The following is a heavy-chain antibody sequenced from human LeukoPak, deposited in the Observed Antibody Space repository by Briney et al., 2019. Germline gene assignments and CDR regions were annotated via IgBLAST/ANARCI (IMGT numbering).Heavy chain of an antibody. CDR3: AREGLHYYDSSGYYSFLSY. Sequence: ASVKVSCKASGGTFSSYAISWVRQAPGQGLEWMGGIIPIFGTANYAQKFQGRVTITADEPTSTAYMELSSLRSEDTAVYYCAREGLHYYDSSGYYSFLSYWGQGTLVTVSS. D-gene: IGHD3-22*01. CDR1: GGTFSSYA. J-gene: IGHJ4*02. V-gene: IGHV1-69*13. CDR2: IIPIFGTA.